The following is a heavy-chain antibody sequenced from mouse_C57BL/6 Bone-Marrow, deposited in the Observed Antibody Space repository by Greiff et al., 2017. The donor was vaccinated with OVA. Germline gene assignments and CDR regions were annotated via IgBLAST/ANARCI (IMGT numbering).Heavy chain of an antibody. V-gene: IGHV1-81*01. CDR1: GYTFTSYG. CDR3: ARESDWYFDV. Sequence: QVQLQQSGAELARPGASVKLSCKASGYTFTSYGISWVKQRTGQGLEWIGEIYPRSGNTYYNEKFKGKATRTADKSSSTAYMELRSLTSEDSAVYFCARESDWYFDVWGTGTTVTVSS. J-gene: IGHJ1*03. CDR2: IYPRSGNT.